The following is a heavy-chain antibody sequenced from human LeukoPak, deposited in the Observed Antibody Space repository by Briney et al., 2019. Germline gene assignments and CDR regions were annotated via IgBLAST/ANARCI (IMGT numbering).Heavy chain of an antibody. J-gene: IGHJ6*02. D-gene: IGHD3-10*01. CDR3: ARSAGEYYYGSGSYSYYYYGMDV. CDR1: GGSISSSNYY. CDR2: IYYSGNT. Sequence: PSETLSLTCAVSGGSISSSNYYWGWLRQPPGPGLEWIGSIYYSGNTYYNPSLKSRVTISVDTSKNQFSLKLSSVTATDTAVYYCARSAGEYYYGSGSYSYYYYGMDVWGQGTTVTVSS. V-gene: IGHV4-39*01.